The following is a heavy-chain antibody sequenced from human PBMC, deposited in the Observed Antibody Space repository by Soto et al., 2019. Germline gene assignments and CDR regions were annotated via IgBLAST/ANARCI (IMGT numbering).Heavy chain of an antibody. CDR3: AKGGRQWLVTSDFNY. J-gene: IGHJ4*02. CDR2: VSHDGRNT. D-gene: IGHD6-19*01. V-gene: IGHV3-30*18. CDR1: GFTFSDYA. Sequence: PASGFTFSDYAMHWVRQAPGKGLEWVAVVSHDGRNTHYADSVKGRFTISRDSSKNTVSLGMTSLRAEDTAVYYCAKGGRQWLVTSDFNYWGQGALVTVSS.